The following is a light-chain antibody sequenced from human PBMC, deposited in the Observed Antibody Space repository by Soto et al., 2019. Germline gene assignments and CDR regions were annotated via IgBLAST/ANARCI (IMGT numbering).Light chain of an antibody. Sequence: QFVLTQPPSVSGAPGQRVTISCTGSSSNIGARFDVHWYRHLPGTAPKLLISVNTNGPSGVADRFSGSKSGTSASLAIAGLRAEDEADYYCQSYDSSLAGFVFGTGTKVTVL. V-gene: IGLV1-40*01. CDR1: SSNIGARFD. J-gene: IGLJ1*01. CDR2: VNT. CDR3: QSYDSSLAGFV.